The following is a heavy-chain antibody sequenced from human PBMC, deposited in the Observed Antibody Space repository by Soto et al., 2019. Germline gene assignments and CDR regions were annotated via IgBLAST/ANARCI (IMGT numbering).Heavy chain of an antibody. J-gene: IGHJ5*02. CDR3: ARMRCGGDCYSGHHENWFEP. CDR2: IFSNDEK. V-gene: IGHV2-26*01. Sequence: SGPTLVNPTETLTLTCTVSGFSLSNARMCVSWIGQPPGNALELLAHIFSNDEKSYSTYLKSRITISKDTSKSQVVLPMTNVDPVDTATYYCARMRCGGDCYSGHHENWFEPWGQGTMVTFSS. CDR1: GFSLSNARMC. D-gene: IGHD2-21*02.